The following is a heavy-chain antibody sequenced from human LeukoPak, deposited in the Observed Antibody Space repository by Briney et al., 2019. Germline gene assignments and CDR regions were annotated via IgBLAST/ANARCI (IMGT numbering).Heavy chain of an antibody. CDR1: GFTFSSYA. CDR3: AKVLSVVVAATLLDY. CDR2: ISGSGGST. J-gene: IGHJ4*02. V-gene: IGHV3-23*01. Sequence: PGGSLRLSCAASGFTFSSYAMSWVRQAPGKGLEWVSAISGSGGSTYYADSVKGRFTISRDNSKNTLYLQMNSLRAEGTAVYYCAKVLSVVVAATLLDYWGQGTLVTVSS. D-gene: IGHD2-15*01.